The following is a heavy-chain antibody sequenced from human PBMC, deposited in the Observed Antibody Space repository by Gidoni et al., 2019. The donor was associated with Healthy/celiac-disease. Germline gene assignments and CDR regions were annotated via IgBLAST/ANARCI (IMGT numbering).Heavy chain of an antibody. Sequence: EVQLVESGGGLVQPGGSLRLSCSASGFPFSSYEMNWVRQAPGKGLEWVSYISSSGSTIYYADSVKGRFTISRDNAKNSLYLQMNSLRAEDTAVYYCARTQSLGQFDPWGQGTLVTVSS. CDR2: ISSSGSTI. V-gene: IGHV3-48*03. CDR3: ARTQSLGQFDP. CDR1: GFPFSSYE. D-gene: IGHD7-27*01. J-gene: IGHJ5*02.